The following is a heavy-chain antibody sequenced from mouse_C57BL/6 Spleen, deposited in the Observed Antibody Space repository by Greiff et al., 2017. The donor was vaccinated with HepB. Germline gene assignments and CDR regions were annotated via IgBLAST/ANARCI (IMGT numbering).Heavy chain of an antibody. CDR2: ISSGSSTI. V-gene: IGHV5-17*01. J-gene: IGHJ1*03. CDR3: ARNYYYGSSYYFDV. CDR1: GFTFSDYG. Sequence: EVKLMESGGGLVKPGGSLKLSCAASGFTFSDYGMHWVRQAPEKGLEWVAYISSGSSTIYYADTVKGRFTISRDNAKNTLFLQRTSLRSEDTAMYYCARNYYYGSSYYFDVWGTGTTVTVSS. D-gene: IGHD1-1*01.